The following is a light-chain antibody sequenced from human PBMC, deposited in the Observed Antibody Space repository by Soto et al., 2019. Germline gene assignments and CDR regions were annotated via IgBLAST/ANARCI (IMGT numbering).Light chain of an antibody. J-gene: IGKJ3*01. CDR3: QQFGTSSLVT. V-gene: IGKV3-20*01. CDR1: QSVNTKY. Sequence: EIVLTQSPCTLSLSPGERATLSCRATQSVNTKYLAWYQQKPGQAPRLLISGVSSRATGIPDRCSGSGSGTDFILTISRVEPEDFAVYYCQQFGTSSLVTFGPGTKVDIK. CDR2: GVS.